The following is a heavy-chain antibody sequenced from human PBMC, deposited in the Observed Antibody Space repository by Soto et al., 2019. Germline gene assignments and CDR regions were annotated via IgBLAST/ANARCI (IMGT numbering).Heavy chain of an antibody. CDR2: IYHSGST. Sequence: PSETLSLTCAVSGRSISSGGYSWSWIRQPPGKGLEWIGYIYHSGSTYYNPSHKSRVTISVDSSENQFSLKLSSVTAADTAVYYCARVPDRWGQGTLVTVSS. CDR3: ARVPDR. V-gene: IGHV4-30-2*01. CDR1: GRSISSGGYS. D-gene: IGHD2-2*01. J-gene: IGHJ5*02.